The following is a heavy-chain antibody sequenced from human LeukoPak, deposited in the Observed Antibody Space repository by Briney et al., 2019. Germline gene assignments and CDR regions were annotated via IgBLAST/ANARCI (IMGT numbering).Heavy chain of an antibody. Sequence: PSETLSLTCSVSGCAISSDSYYWGWIRQPPGKGLEWIASINYSGSTYYNPSLNSRATITVDTSKTQFSLRLSSVTAADTAVYYCARLSDFWGQGILVTASS. CDR2: INYSGST. J-gene: IGHJ4*02. CDR1: GCAISSDSYY. CDR3: ARLSDF. V-gene: IGHV4-39*01.